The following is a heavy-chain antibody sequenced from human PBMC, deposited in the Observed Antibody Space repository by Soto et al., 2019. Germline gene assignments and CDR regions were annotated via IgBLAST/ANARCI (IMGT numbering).Heavy chain of an antibody. D-gene: IGHD6-13*01. Sequence: PGGSLRLSCAASGFTFSSYAMSWVRQAPGKGLEWVSAISGSGGSTYYADSVKGRFTISRDNSKNTLYLQMNSLRAEDTAVYYCAKVVAAPGSYGMDVWGQGTTVTVSS. CDR1: GFTFSSYA. CDR2: ISGSGGST. CDR3: AKVVAAPGSYGMDV. J-gene: IGHJ6*02. V-gene: IGHV3-23*01.